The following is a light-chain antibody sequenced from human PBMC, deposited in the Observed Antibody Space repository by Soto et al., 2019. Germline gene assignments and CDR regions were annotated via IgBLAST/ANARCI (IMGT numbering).Light chain of an antibody. Sequence: EIVMTQSPATLSVSPGERATLSCRASQSVSSNLAWYQQKPGQAPRLLIYGASTRATGIPARFSGSGSGTEFTLTISSLQSEDFADYYRQQYNNWPPWTFGQGTKVEIK. CDR3: QQYNNWPPWT. V-gene: IGKV3-15*01. CDR2: GAS. J-gene: IGKJ1*01. CDR1: QSVSSN.